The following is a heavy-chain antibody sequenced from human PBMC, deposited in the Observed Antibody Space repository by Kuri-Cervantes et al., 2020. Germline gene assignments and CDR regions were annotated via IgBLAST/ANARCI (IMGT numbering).Heavy chain of an antibody. J-gene: IGHJ3*02. V-gene: IGHV4-59*02. CDR3: ARNDTEKDAFDI. CDR2: IYYSGST. CDR1: GDSVSSYY. Sequence: SETLSLTCTVSGDSVSSYYWSWIRQPPGKGLEWIGYIYYSGSTNYNPSLKSRVTISVDTSKNQFSLKLSSVTAADTAVYYCARNDTEKDAFDIWGQGTMVTVSS. D-gene: IGHD3-9*01.